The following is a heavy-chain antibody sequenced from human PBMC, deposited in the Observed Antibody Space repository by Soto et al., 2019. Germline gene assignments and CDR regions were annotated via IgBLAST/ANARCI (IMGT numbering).Heavy chain of an antibody. D-gene: IGHD1-26*01. CDR3: VQVSSGTYYSPFDY. CDR2: ISSNGGST. Sequence: GGSLRLSCSASGFTFSSHSMHWVRQAPGKGLEDVSAISSNGGSTHYADSVKGRFSISRDNSKNTLYLQMSSLSAEDAAVYYCVQVSSGTYYSPFDYWGQGTLVTVSS. V-gene: IGHV3-64D*08. CDR1: GFTFSSHS. J-gene: IGHJ4*02.